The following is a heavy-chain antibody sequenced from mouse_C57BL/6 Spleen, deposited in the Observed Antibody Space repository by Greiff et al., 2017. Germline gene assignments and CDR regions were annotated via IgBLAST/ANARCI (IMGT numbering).Heavy chain of an antibody. CDR2: ISDGGSYT. D-gene: IGHD1-1*01. CDR1: GFTFSSYA. CDR3: ARDKDYYGSRGARDY. Sequence: EVKLVESGGGLVKPGGSLKLSCAASGFTFSSYAMSWVRQTPEKRLEWVATISDGGSYTYYPDNVKGRFTISRDNAKNNLYLQMSHLKSEDTAMXYCARDKDYYGSRGARDYWGQGTSVTVSS. J-gene: IGHJ4*01. V-gene: IGHV5-4*01.